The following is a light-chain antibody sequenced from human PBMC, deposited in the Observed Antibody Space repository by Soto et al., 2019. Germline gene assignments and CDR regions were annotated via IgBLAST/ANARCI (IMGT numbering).Light chain of an antibody. CDR3: QQYGSSGT. CDR1: QSVSNNY. CDR2: GAS. J-gene: IGKJ1*01. Sequence: EIVLTQSPGTLSLSPGERATLSCRASQSVSNNYLAWYQQKPGQATRLLIYGASNRATGIPDRFSGSGSGTDFTLTISRLEPEDFAVNDCQQYGSSGTFGQGTKVDIK. V-gene: IGKV3-20*01.